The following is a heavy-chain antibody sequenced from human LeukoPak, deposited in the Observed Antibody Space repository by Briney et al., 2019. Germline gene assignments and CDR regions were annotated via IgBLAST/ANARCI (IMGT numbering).Heavy chain of an antibody. CDR1: GFTFSSHG. D-gene: IGHD2-15*01. CDR3: ARAPVTSCRGAFCYPFDI. J-gene: IGHJ4*02. Sequence: GGSLRLSCAASGFTFSSHGMSWVRQAPGKGLEWVSVIYSGGSTYYADSVKGRFTISRDNSKNTLYLQMNSLRADDAAVYYCARAPVTSCRGAFCYPFDIWGQGTLVTVSS. V-gene: IGHV3-23*03. CDR2: IYSGGST.